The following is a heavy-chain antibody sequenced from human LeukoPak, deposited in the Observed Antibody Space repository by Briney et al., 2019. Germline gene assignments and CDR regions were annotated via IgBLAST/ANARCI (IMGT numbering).Heavy chain of an antibody. Sequence: TVKVSCKASGGTFSSYAISWVRQAPGQGLEGMGRIIPIFGTANYAQKLQGRVTITTDESTSTAYMEVSSLRSEDTPVYYCARGLRVWQQLVYDAFDIWGQGTMVTVSS. CDR1: GGTFSSYA. CDR3: ARGLRVWQQLVYDAFDI. D-gene: IGHD6-13*01. CDR2: IIPIFGTA. V-gene: IGHV1-69*05. J-gene: IGHJ3*02.